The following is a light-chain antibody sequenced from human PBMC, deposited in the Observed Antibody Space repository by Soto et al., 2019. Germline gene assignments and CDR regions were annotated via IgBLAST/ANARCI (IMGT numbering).Light chain of an antibody. J-gene: IGKJ3*01. V-gene: IGKV2-30*01. CDR1: QSLVYSDGNTY. Sequence: DVVMTQSPLSLPVTLGQPASISCRSSQSLVYSDGNTYLNWFQQRPGQSPRRLIYKVSNRDSGVPDRFSGSGSGTDFTLKISRLEAEDVGVYYCMQGTHWARELFTFGPGTKVDIK. CDR2: KVS. CDR3: MQGTHWARELFT.